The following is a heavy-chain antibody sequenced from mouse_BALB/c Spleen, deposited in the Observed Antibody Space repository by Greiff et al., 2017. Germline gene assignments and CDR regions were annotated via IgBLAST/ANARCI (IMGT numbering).Heavy chain of an antibody. D-gene: IGHD2-4*01. J-gene: IGHJ1*01. CDR2: INPYNDGT. V-gene: IGHV1-14*01. Sequence: VQLQQSGDDLVKPGASVKLSCKASGYTFTSYWINWIKQRPGQGLEWIGYINPYNDGTKYNEKFKGKATLTSDKSSSTAYMELSSLTSEDSAVYYCAKPIYDYGGYFDVWGAGTTVTVSS. CDR3: AKPIYDYGGYFDV. CDR1: GYTFTSYW.